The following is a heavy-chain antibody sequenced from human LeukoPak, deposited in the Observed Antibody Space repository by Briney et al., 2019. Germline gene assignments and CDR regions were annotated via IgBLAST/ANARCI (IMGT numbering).Heavy chain of an antibody. J-gene: IGHJ3*02. V-gene: IGHV3-13*01. CDR2: ISIAGDT. CDR3: VRAHVGAGLAFDI. CDR1: GFTFSSYS. Sequence: GGSLRLSCAASGFTFSSYSMNWVRQAAGKGLEWVSAISIAGDTYYPDSVKGRFTISRENAKNSFYLQMNSLTAGDTAVYYCVRAHVGAGLAFDIWGQGTMVTVSS. D-gene: IGHD1-26*01.